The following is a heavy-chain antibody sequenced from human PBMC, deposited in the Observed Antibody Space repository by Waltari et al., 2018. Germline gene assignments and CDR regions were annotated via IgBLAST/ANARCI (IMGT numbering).Heavy chain of an antibody. Sequence: QVQLVESGGGVVQPGRSLRLSCADSGFTFSSYAMHWVRQAPGKGLEWVAVISYDGSNKYYADSVKGRFTISRDNSKNTLYLQMNSLRAEDTAVYYCARDISSWYFDYWGQGTLVTVSS. CDR1: GFTFSSYA. CDR3: ARDISSWYFDY. J-gene: IGHJ4*02. D-gene: IGHD6-13*01. CDR2: ISYDGSNK. V-gene: IGHV3-30-3*01.